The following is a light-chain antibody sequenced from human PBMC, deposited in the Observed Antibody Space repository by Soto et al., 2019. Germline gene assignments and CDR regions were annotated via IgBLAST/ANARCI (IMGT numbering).Light chain of an antibody. CDR2: EVS. CDR1: SSDVGGYNY. Sequence: QSALTQPASVSGSPGQSITISCTGTSSDVGGYNYVSWYQQHPGKAPKLMIYEVSNRPSGVSYRFSGLKSGNTASLTISGLQDEDEADYYCSSYTSSSTWVFGGGTKVTVL. J-gene: IGLJ3*02. V-gene: IGLV2-14*01. CDR3: SSYTSSSTWV.